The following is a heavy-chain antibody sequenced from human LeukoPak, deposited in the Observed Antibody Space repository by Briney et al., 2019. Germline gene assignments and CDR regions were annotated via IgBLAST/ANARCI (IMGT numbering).Heavy chain of an antibody. CDR1: GFTFSSYS. V-gene: IGHV3-21*01. Sequence: GGSLRLSCAASGFTFSSYSMNWVRQAPGKGLEWVSSISTSSVYIYYADSVKGRFTISRDNAKNSLYLQMNSLRAEDTAVYYCARQGPIDYWGQGTLVTVSS. CDR2: ISTSSVYI. CDR3: ARQGPIDY. J-gene: IGHJ4*02.